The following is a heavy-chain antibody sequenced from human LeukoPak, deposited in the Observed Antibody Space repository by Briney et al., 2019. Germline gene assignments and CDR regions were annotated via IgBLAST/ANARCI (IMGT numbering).Heavy chain of an antibody. Sequence: GGSLRLSCAASGFTFSTYAMHWVRQAPGKGLEWVAVISYDGSNKYYADSVKGRFTISRDNSKNTLYLQMNSLRAEDTAVYYCAREGSIWSGYFMARYFDYWGQGTLVTVSS. CDR1: GFTFSTYA. J-gene: IGHJ4*02. CDR3: AREGSIWSGYFMARYFDY. V-gene: IGHV3-30-3*01. D-gene: IGHD3-3*01. CDR2: ISYDGSNK.